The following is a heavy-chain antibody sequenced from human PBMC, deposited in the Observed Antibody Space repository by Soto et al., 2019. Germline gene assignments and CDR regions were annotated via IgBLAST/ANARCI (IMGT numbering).Heavy chain of an antibody. CDR3: ARDDPSAFDI. Sequence: EVQLVESGGGLIQLGGSLRLSCAASGFTVSSNYMSWVRQSPGKGLEWVSVIYSGGSTYYADSMKGRFTISRDNSKNTLYLQMHSLRAEDTAVYYFARDDPSAFDIWGQGTMVTVSS. J-gene: IGHJ3*02. V-gene: IGHV3-53*01. CDR2: IYSGGST. CDR1: GFTVSSNY.